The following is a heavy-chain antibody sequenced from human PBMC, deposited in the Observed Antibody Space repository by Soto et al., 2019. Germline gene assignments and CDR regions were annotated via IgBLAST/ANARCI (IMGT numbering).Heavy chain of an antibody. J-gene: IGHJ4*02. CDR2: IIPIFGTA. CDR1: GGTFSSYA. Sequence: QVQLVQSGAEVKKPGSSVKVSCKASGGTFSSYAISWVLQAPGQGLEWMGGIIPIFGTANYAQKFQGRVTITADESTSTAYMERSSLRSEDTAVYYCARVHGYSGYDSGLVDYCGQGTPVTVAS. CDR3: ARVHGYSGYDSGLVDY. V-gene: IGHV1-69*01. D-gene: IGHD5-12*01.